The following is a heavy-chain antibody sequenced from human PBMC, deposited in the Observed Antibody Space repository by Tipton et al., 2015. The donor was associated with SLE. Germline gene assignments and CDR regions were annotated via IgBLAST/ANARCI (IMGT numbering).Heavy chain of an antibody. CDR2: TTHSGKT. CDR1: SYSISNDNW. Sequence: TLSLTCAVSSYSISNDNWWGWIRRPPGKGLEWIGETTHSGKTNYNPSLKSRVTISADTSKNQFSLKLTSVTIADTAVYYCTRGGRGDGANPFDPWGQGTLVTVSS. J-gene: IGHJ5*02. D-gene: IGHD4/OR15-4a*01. V-gene: IGHV4-4*02. CDR3: TRGGRGDGANPFDP.